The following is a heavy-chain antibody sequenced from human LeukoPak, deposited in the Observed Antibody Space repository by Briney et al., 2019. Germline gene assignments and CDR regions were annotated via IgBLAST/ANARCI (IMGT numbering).Heavy chain of an antibody. CDR2: IYYSGST. CDR3: ARDSNSVVVPAAKYGMDV. D-gene: IGHD2-2*01. J-gene: IGHJ6*02. CDR1: GGSISSYY. V-gene: IGHV4-59*12. Sequence: PSETLSLTCTVSGGSISSYYWGWIRQPPGKGLEWIGYIYYSGSTNYNPSLKSRVTISVDTSKNQFSLKLSSVTAADTAVYYCARDSNSVVVPAAKYGMDVWGQGTTVTVSS.